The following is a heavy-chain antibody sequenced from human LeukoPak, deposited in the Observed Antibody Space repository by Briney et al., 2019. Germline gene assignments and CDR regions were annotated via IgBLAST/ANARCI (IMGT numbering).Heavy chain of an antibody. Sequence: SSVKVTCKASGYTFTGYYMHWVRPPPGQGLAWMGWMNPNNGGTNYEQKFQGRVTMTRDTSISTAYMELSRLKSDDTAVYYCASEVYDSSGYYSNHWGQGTLVTVCS. CDR3: ASEVYDSSGYYSNH. V-gene: IGHV1-2*02. D-gene: IGHD3-22*01. CDR1: GYTFTGYY. J-gene: IGHJ5*02. CDR2: MNPNNGGT.